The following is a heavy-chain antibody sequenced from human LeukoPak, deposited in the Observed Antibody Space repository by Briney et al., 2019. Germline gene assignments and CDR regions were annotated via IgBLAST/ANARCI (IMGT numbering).Heavy chain of an antibody. J-gene: IGHJ5*02. V-gene: IGHV1-46*01. Sequence: ASVKVSCKASGYTFTSYYMHWVRQAPGQGLEWMGIINPSGGSTSYAQKFQGRVTMTRDTSTSTVYMELSSLGSEDTAVYYCARGEYYDSSGYGALNWFDPWGQGTLVTVSS. CDR2: INPSGGST. CDR3: ARGEYYDSSGYGALNWFDP. CDR1: GYTFTSYY. D-gene: IGHD3-22*01.